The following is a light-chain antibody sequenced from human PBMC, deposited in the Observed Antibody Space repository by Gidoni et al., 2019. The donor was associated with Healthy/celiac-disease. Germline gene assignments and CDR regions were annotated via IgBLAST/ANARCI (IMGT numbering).Light chain of an antibody. Sequence: EIVLTQSPGTLSLSPGERATLSCRASQSVSSSYLAWYQQKPGQAPRLLIYGASSRATGIPDRFSGSGSGTDFTLTIGRLEPEDFAVYYCQQYGRTFGQGTKLEIK. CDR3: QQYGRT. CDR2: GAS. CDR1: QSVSSSY. V-gene: IGKV3-20*01. J-gene: IGKJ2*01.